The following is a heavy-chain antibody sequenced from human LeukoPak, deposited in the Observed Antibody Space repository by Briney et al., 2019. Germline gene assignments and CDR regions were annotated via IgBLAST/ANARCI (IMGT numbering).Heavy chain of an antibody. V-gene: IGHV3-21*01. Sequence: PGGSLRLSCAASGFTFSSYTMNWVRQAPGKGLEWVSSISSSSSYIYHADSVKGRFTFSRDNAKNSLYLQMNSLRAEDTAVYYCARDVLMSYYYYYMDVWGKGTTVTISS. CDR2: ISSSSSYI. CDR1: GFTFSSYT. J-gene: IGHJ6*03. CDR3: ARDVLMSYYYYYMDV. D-gene: IGHD2-8*01.